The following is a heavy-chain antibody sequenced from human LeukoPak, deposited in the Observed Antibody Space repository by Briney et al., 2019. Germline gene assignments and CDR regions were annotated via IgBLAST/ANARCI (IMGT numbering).Heavy chain of an antibody. CDR1: GFTVSSNE. V-gene: IGHV3-38-3*01. CDR2: ISGGST. CDR3: AKDAITFGGVIVFNFDY. D-gene: IGHD3-16*02. Sequence: GGSLRLSCAASGFTVSSNEMSWVRQAPGKGLEWVSSISGGSTYYADSRKGRFTISRDNSKNTLHLQMNSLRAEDTAVYYCAKDAITFGGVIVFNFDYWGQGTLVTVSS. J-gene: IGHJ4*02.